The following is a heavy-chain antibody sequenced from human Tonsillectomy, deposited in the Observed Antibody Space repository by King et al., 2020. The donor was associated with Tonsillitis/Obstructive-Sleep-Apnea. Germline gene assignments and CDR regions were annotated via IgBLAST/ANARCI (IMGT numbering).Heavy chain of an antibody. CDR3: ARRWGAYRRNWFDS. CDR1: GYNFNYYW. Sequence: VQLVESGAEVKEPGESLRLSCAASGYNFNYYWITWVRQKPGKGLEWMGRIDPEDSYTNYDPSFQGHVIMSVDKSINTAYLQWSTLKASDTATYYRARRWGAYRRNWFDSWGQGTLVTVSS. V-gene: IGHV5-10-1*01. J-gene: IGHJ5*01. CDR2: IDPEDSYT. D-gene: IGHD3-16*02.